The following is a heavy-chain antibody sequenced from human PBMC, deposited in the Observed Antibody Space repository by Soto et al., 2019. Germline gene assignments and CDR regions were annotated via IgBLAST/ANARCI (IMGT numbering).Heavy chain of an antibody. CDR1: GGSISSYH. CDR2: IYYSGST. V-gene: IGHV4-59*01. CDR3: AREGGNGSGSYVYYYGMDV. D-gene: IGHD3-10*01. Sequence: PSETLSLTCTVSGGSISSYHWSWLRQPPGKGLEWIGYIYYSGSTIYNPSLKSRVTISVDTSKNQFSLKLSSVTAADTAVYYCAREGGNGSGSYVYYYGMDVWGQGTTVT. J-gene: IGHJ6*02.